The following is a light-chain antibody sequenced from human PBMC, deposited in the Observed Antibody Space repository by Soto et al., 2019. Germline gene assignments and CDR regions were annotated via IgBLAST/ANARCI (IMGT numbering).Light chain of an antibody. CDR1: QSITTY. Sequence: DIQMTQSPSSLSASVGDRVTITCRASQSITTYLNWYRQKPGKAPKLLIYAASSLQSGVPSRFSGSGSETEFTLSISSLQAEDVAVYYCQQYYTTPWTFGQGTKVDIK. CDR3: QQYYTTPWT. CDR2: AAS. V-gene: IGKV1-39*01. J-gene: IGKJ1*01.